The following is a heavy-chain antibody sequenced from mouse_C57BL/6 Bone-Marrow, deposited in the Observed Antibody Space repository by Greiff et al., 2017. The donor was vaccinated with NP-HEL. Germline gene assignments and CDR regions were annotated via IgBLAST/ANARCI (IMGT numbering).Heavy chain of an antibody. D-gene: IGHD1-1*01. V-gene: IGHV8-8*01. Sequence: QVTLKESGPGILQPSQTLSLTCSFSGFSLSTFGMGVGWIRQPSGKGLEWLAHIWWDDDKYYNPALKSRLTISKATSKNQVFLKIANVDTADTATYYCARIADYGSPYDFDYWGQGTTLTASS. CDR3: ARIADYGSPYDFDY. J-gene: IGHJ2*01. CDR1: GFSLSTFGMG. CDR2: IWWDDDK.